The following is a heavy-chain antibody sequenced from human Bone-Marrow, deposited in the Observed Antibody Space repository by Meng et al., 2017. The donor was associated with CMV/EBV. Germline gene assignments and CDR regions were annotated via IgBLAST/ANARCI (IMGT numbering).Heavy chain of an antibody. CDR3: ARAAPGVNGWSTYVEY. J-gene: IGHJ4*02. Sequence: ASVKVSCKASGYTFTSYDINWVRQATGQGLEWMGWMNPNSGNTGYAQKFQGRVTITRNTSISTAYMELSSLRSEDTAVYYCARAAPGVNGWSTYVEYWGQGTLVTVSS. D-gene: IGHD6-19*01. CDR2: MNPNSGNT. V-gene: IGHV1-8*03. CDR1: GYTFTSYD.